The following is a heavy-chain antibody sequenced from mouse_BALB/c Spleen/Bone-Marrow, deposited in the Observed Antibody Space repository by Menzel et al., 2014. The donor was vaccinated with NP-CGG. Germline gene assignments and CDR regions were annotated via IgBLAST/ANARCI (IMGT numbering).Heavy chain of an antibody. CDR3: ARRGYYSGSSYVDY. CDR1: GYAFSSYW. D-gene: IGHD1-1*01. CDR2: IYPGDGDT. Sequence: VQVVESGAELVRPGSSVKISCKASGYAFSSYWMNWVKQRPGQGLEWIGQIYPGDGDTNYNGKFKGKATLTADKSSSTAYMQLSSLTSEDSAVYFCARRGYYSGSSYVDYWGQGITLTVSS. J-gene: IGHJ2*01. V-gene: IGHV1-80*01.